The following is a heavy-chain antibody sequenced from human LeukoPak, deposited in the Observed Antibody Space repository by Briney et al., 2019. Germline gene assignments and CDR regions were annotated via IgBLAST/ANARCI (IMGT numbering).Heavy chain of an antibody. CDR3: ARAELGYDSSSYDY. V-gene: IGHV1-69*05. J-gene: IGHJ4*02. CDR2: ISPIFGTA. D-gene: IGHD3-22*01. Sequence: SVKVSSKASGGTLSSYAISWVRQAPGQGLEWMGRISPIFGTAAYAQKFQGRVTITTDESTSTAYMERSSLRSEDTAVYYCARAELGYDSSSYDYWGQGTLVTVSS. CDR1: GGTLSSYA.